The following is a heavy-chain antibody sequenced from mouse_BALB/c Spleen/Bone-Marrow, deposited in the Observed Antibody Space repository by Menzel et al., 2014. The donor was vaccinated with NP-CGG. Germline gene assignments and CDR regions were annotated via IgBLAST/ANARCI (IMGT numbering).Heavy chain of an antibody. CDR3: ARDYYDYYFDY. J-gene: IGHJ2*01. CDR1: GYSFTGYF. V-gene: IGHV1-20*02. D-gene: IGHD2-4*01. CDR2: TNPYNGDT. Sequence: EVKLQESGPELVKPGASVKISCKASGYSFTGYFMNWVMQSHGKSLEWIGRTNPYNGDTFYNQKFKGKATLTVDKSSSTAHMELRSLASEDPAVYYCARDYYDYYFDYWGQGTTLTVSS.